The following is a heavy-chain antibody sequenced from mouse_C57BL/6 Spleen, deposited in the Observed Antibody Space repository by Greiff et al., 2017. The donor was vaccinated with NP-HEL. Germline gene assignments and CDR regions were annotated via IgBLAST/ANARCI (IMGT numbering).Heavy chain of an antibody. Sequence: EVQGVESGGGLVKPGGSLKLSCAASGFTFSSYAMSWVRQTPEKRLEWVATISAGGSYTYYPDNVKGRFTISRNNAKNNLYLQMSHLKSEATAMYYCARFYDSSLYFDYWGQGTTLTVSS. V-gene: IGHV5-4*01. CDR2: ISAGGSYT. D-gene: IGHD1-1*01. CDR1: GFTFSSYA. J-gene: IGHJ2*01. CDR3: ARFYDSSLYFDY.